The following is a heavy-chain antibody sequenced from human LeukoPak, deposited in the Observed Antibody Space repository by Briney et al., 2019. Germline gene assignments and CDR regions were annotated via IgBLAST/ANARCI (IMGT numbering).Heavy chain of an antibody. CDR2: LSKSGNT. CDR3: ARVPAAGTGPDY. V-gene: IGHV4-59*01. J-gene: IGHJ4*02. Sequence: TSETLSLTCTVSGGSISSYYWSWIRLPPGKGLEWIGYLSKSGNTNYSPSLKSRVTIFGDTSKNQFFLKLSSVTAADTAMYYCARVPAAGTGPDYWGQGTLVTVSS. D-gene: IGHD6-13*01. CDR1: GGSISSYY.